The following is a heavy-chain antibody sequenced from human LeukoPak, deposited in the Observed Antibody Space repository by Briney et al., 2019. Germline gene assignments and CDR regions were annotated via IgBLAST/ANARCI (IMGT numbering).Heavy chain of an antibody. CDR3: ARDDGGSYNFDY. CDR1: GYTLTGYY. Sequence: ASVKVSCKASGYTLTGYYMHWVRQAPGQGLEWMGWINPNSGGTNYAQKFQGRVTMTRDTSISTAYMELSRLRSDDTAVYYCARDDGGSYNFDYWGQGTLVTVSS. D-gene: IGHD1-26*01. CDR2: INPNSGGT. V-gene: IGHV1-2*02. J-gene: IGHJ4*02.